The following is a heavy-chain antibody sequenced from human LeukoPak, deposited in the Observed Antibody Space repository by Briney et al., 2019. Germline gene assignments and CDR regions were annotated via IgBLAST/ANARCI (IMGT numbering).Heavy chain of an antibody. CDR1: GGSISSYY. V-gene: IGHV4-59*01. CDR2: IYYSGST. Sequence: SETLSLTCTVSGGSISSYYWSWIRQPPGKGLEWIGYIYYSGSTNYNPSLKSRVTISVDTSKNQFSLKLSSVTAADTAVYYCARARIAVAGTEGGFDYWGQGTLVTVSS. D-gene: IGHD6-19*01. J-gene: IGHJ4*02. CDR3: ARARIAVAGTEGGFDY.